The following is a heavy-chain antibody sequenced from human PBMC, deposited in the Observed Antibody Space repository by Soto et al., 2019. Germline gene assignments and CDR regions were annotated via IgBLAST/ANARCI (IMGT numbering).Heavy chain of an antibody. J-gene: IGHJ5*02. CDR1: VYTFTSYG. V-gene: IGHV1-18*01. D-gene: IGHD3-10*01. CDR3: ARGRYITLVRGVIEDWFDP. Sequence: QVELVQSGAEVKKPGASVKVSCKASVYTFTSYGISWVRQAPGQGLEWMGRISAYNGNTNYAQKIQGRVTMSTDTYSSTAYMELRGLNCDDTAVYYCARGRYITLVRGVIEDWFDPWGQGTPVTVSS. CDR2: ISAYNGNT.